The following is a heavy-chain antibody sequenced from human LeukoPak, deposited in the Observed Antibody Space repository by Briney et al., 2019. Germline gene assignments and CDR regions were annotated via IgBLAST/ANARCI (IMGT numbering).Heavy chain of an antibody. V-gene: IGHV4-38-2*02. CDR1: GYSISSGYY. Sequence: SETLSLTCTVSGYSISSGYYWGWIRQPPGKGLEWIGSIYHSGSTYYNPSLKSRVTISVDTSKNQFSLKLSSVTAADTAVYYCARDLSGSYSGIGYWGQGTLVTVSS. CDR3: ARDLSGSYSGIGY. CDR2: IYHSGST. J-gene: IGHJ4*02. D-gene: IGHD1-26*01.